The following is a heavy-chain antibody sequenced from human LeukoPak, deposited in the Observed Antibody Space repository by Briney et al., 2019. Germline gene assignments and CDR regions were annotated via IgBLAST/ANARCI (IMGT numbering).Heavy chain of an antibody. CDR3: ARDSPYDSLDY. V-gene: IGHV3-30-3*01. CDR1: GFTFSSYA. J-gene: IGHJ4*02. Sequence: GRSLRLSCAVSGFTFSSYAMHWVRQAPGKGLEWVAVISYDGSNKYYADSVKGRFTISRDNSKNTLYLQMNSLRAEDTAAYYCARDSPYDSLDYWGQGTLVTVSS. D-gene: IGHD3-22*01. CDR2: ISYDGSNK.